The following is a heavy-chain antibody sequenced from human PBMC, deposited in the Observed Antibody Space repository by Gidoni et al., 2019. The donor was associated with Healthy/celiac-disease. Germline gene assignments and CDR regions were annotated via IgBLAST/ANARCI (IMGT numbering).Heavy chain of an antibody. V-gene: IGHV1-69*01. Sequence: RQAPGQGLVGIGGIIPIFGTANYAQKFQDRVTITADESTITAYMELSSLRSEDTAVYYCARDLGDSGRTGDFDIWGQGTMVTVSS. CDR2: IIPIFGTA. J-gene: IGHJ3*02. D-gene: IGHD1-26*01. CDR3: ARDLGDSGRTGDFDI.